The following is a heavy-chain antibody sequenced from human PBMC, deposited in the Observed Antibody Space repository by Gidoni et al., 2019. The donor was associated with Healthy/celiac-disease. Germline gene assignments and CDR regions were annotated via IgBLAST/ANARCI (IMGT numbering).Heavy chain of an antibody. CDR1: GFTFSSYS. CDR3: ARGRGYGFYMDV. V-gene: IGHV3-21*01. J-gene: IGHJ6*03. CDR2: ISSSSSYI. D-gene: IGHD5-18*01. Sequence: EVQLVESGGGLVKPGGSLRLSCAASGFTFSSYSMNWVRQAPGKGLEWVSSISSSSSYIYYADSVKGRFTISRDNAKNSLYLQMNSLRAEDTAVYYCARGRGYGFYMDVWGKGTTVTVSS.